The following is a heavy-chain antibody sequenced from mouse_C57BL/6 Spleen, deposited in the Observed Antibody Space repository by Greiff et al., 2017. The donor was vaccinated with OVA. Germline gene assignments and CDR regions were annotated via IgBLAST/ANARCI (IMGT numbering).Heavy chain of an antibody. CDR3: ARYGYWYFDV. D-gene: IGHD1-1*02. J-gene: IGHJ1*03. CDR1: GYTFTSYW. CDR2: IYPGSGST. V-gene: IGHV1-55*01. Sequence: QVQLKQPGAELVKPGASVKMSCKASGYTFTSYWITWVKQRPGQGLEWIGDIYPGSGSTNYNEKFKSKATLTVDTSSSTAYMQLSSLTSEDSAVYYCARYGYWYFDVWGTGTTVTVSS.